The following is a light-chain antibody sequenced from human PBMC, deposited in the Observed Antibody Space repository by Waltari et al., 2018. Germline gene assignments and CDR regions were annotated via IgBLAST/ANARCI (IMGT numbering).Light chain of an antibody. V-gene: IGKV1-16*02. CDR3: QQYDTYPIT. CDR2: AAS. J-gene: IGKJ5*01. Sequence: DIQMTQSPSLLSASVGDRVTITCRASQDIHKYLVWYQQKPGEAPKSQIYAASSLQIGVPSKFRGSGSGTNFTLTISSLQPEDFATYYCQQYDTYPITFGQGTRLEIK. CDR1: QDIHKY.